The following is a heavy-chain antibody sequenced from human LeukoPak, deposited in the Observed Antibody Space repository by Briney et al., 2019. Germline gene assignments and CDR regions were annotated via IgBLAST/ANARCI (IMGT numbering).Heavy chain of an antibody. Sequence: GGSLRLSCAASGFTFSSYGMHWVRQAPGKGLEWMAVISYDGTNKYYADPVKGRFTISRDNSKNTLYLQMNSLRAEDTAVYYCAKDLNYDFWSGLGNWGQGTLVTVSS. D-gene: IGHD3-3*01. CDR2: ISYDGTNK. CDR1: GFTFSSYG. V-gene: IGHV3-30*18. J-gene: IGHJ4*02. CDR3: AKDLNYDFWSGLGN.